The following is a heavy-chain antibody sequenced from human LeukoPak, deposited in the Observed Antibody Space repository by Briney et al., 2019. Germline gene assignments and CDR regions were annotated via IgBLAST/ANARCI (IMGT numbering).Heavy chain of an antibody. V-gene: IGHV4-39*01. CDR3: ARHAGRYFYYGLDV. J-gene: IGHJ6*02. D-gene: IGHD1-14*01. CDR1: GXSISSSSDY. CDR2: LYYGGST. Sequence: PSETLSLTRTVSGXSISSSSDYWGWIRQPPGKGLEWIGTLYYGGSTYYNPSFKSRVTISVDTSKNQFSLKLNSVTAADTAVYYCARHAGRYFYYGLDVWGQGTTVTVSS.